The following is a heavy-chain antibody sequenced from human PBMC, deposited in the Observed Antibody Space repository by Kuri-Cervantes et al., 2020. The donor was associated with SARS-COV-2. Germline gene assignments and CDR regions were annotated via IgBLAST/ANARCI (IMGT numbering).Heavy chain of an antibody. CDR2: INPNSGGT. Sequence: ASVKVSCKASGYTFTGYYMHWVRQAPGQGLEWMGWINPNSGGTNYAQKFQGRVTMTRDTSISTAYMELRSLRSDDTAVYYCARDAYYDFWSGYECDYWGQGTLVTVSS. V-gene: IGHV1-2*02. CDR3: ARDAYYDFWSGYECDY. J-gene: IGHJ4*02. CDR1: GYTFTGYY. D-gene: IGHD3-3*01.